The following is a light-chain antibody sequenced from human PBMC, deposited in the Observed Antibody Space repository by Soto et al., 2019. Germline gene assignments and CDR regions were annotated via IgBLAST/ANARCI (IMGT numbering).Light chain of an antibody. CDR2: DAS. CDR3: KQYDSYYT. CDR1: QRITSW. J-gene: IGKJ2*01. V-gene: IGKV1-5*01. Sequence: DIPLTQSPSTLSASVGDRVTITCRASQRITSWLAWYQQKPGKAPKLLIYDASRLQSGVPARFSGSGSGTEFTLTISSLQTDDFATYYCKQYDSYYTFGQGTKQDIK.